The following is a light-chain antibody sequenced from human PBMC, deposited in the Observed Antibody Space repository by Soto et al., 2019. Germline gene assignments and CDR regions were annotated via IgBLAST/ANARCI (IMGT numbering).Light chain of an antibody. Sequence: EIVLTQSPGTLSLSPGERATLSCRASRDVSSNYLAWYQQKPGQAPRLLIYGASGRATGIPARFSGSGSGTDFTLTISSLEPEDFAVYYCQQRSNWPPTFGQGTRLEIK. CDR3: QQRSNWPPT. V-gene: IGKV3D-20*02. J-gene: IGKJ5*01. CDR1: RDVSSNY. CDR2: GAS.